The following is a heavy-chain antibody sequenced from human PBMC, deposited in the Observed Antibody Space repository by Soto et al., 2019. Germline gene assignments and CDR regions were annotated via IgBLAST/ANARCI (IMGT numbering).Heavy chain of an antibody. CDR1: EFTFKTSV. Sequence: GGSLRLSCAASEFTFKTSVMNWVRQAPGKGLEWISFISGGSNTVYYADSVKGRFTISRDNDENSLYLQMSSLRAEDTAVYYCARGYWGSYRYLDYWGQGTLVTVSS. CDR3: ARGYWGSYRYLDY. V-gene: IGHV3-48*01. D-gene: IGHD3-16*02. CDR2: ISGGSNTV. J-gene: IGHJ4*02.